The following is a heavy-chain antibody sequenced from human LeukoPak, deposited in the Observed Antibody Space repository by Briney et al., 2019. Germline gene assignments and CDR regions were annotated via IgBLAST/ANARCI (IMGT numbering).Heavy chain of an antibody. CDR2: IYSGGST. D-gene: IGHD6-19*01. CDR1: GFTVSSNY. CDR3: GCAAVARKVDY. J-gene: IGHJ4*02. Sequence: GGSLRLSCAASGFTVSSNYMSWVRQAPGKGLEWVSVIYSGGSTYYADSVKGRFTISRDNSKNTLYLQMNSLRAEDTAVYYCGCAAVARKVDYWGQGTLVTVSS. V-gene: IGHV3-53*01.